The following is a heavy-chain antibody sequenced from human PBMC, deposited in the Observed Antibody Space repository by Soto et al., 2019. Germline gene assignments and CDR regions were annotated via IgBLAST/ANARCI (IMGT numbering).Heavy chain of an antibody. J-gene: IGHJ5*02. CDR2: IYSSGST. CDR1: GGDISTYY. D-gene: IGHD3-3*01. CDR3: ARGQRFSDWFDP. V-gene: IGHV4-4*07. Sequence: QVQLQESGPGLVKPSETLSLTCTVSGGDISTYYWTWIRQPAGKGLEWIGRIYSSGSTKYNPSLKSRVTMSLDTSKNQFSLRLSSVTAADTAVYYCARGQRFSDWFDPWGQGTLVTVSP.